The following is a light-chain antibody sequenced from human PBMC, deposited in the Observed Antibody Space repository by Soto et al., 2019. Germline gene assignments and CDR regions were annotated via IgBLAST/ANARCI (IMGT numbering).Light chain of an antibody. Sequence: EIVMTQSPATLSVSPGESATLSCRASQSVSNNLTWYQQKPGQAPRPLIYDASNRATGIPARFSGSGSGTDFTLTISSLEPEDFAVYYCQQRSNWPWTFGQGTKVDIK. CDR2: DAS. CDR1: QSVSNN. J-gene: IGKJ1*01. V-gene: IGKV3-11*01. CDR3: QQRSNWPWT.